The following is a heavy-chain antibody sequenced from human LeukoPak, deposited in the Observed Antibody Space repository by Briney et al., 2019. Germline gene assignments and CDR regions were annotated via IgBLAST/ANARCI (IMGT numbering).Heavy chain of an antibody. D-gene: IGHD3-10*01. V-gene: IGHV1-69*05. J-gene: IGHJ5*02. Sequence: GASVKVSCKASGGTFSSYAISWVRQAPGQGLEWMGRIIPIFGTENYAQKFQGRVTITTDESTSTAYMELSSLRSEDTAVYYCARAGAYYYGSGSYYNVWWFDPWGQGTLVTVSS. CDR3: ARAGAYYYGSGSYYNVWWFDP. CDR1: GGTFSSYA. CDR2: IIPIFGTE.